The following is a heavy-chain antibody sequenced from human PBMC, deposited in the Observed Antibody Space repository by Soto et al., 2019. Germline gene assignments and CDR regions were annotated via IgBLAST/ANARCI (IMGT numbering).Heavy chain of an antibody. J-gene: IGHJ5*02. V-gene: IGHV4-4*02. D-gene: IGHD3-16*02. Sequence: QVQLQESGPGLVKPSGTLSLTCAVSSGSISSSNWWSWVRQPPGKGLEWIGEIYHSGSTNYNPSLKSRVTISVDKSKNQFSLKLSSVTAADTAVYYCARRLDSPVRWGSYRYVWFDPWGQGTLVTVSS. CDR2: IYHSGST. CDR3: ARRLDSPVRWGSYRYVWFDP. CDR1: SGSISSSNW.